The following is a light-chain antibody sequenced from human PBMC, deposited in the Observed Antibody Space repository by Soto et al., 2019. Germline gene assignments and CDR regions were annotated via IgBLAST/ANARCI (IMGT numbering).Light chain of an antibody. CDR3: QQYGSSPPIP. CDR2: GAS. J-gene: IGKJ5*01. CDR1: QSVSSSY. V-gene: IGKV3-20*01. Sequence: EIVLTQSPGTLYLSPGERATLSCRASQSVSSSYLAWYQQKPGQAPRLLIYGASSRATGIPDRFSGSGSGTDVPLTISRLEPEDFAVYYCQQYGSSPPIPFGQGTRLEIK.